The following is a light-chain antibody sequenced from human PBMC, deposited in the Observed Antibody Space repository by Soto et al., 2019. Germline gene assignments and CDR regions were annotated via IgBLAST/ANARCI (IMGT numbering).Light chain of an antibody. CDR1: QSISRS. Sequence: DIQMTQSPFTLSAFVGDRVTITCRASQSISRSLAWYQQKPGKAPKLLIFDASSLEGGVPSRFSGSGSGTEFTLTISSLQPDDFATYYCQQYNSYSGTFGQGTKVDIK. J-gene: IGKJ1*01. CDR2: DAS. CDR3: QQYNSYSGT. V-gene: IGKV1-5*01.